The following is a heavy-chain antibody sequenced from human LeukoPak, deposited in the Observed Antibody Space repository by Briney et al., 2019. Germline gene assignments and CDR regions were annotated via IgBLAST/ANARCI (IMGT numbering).Heavy chain of an antibody. J-gene: IGHJ4*02. CDR1: GYTFTSYG. Sequence: SVKVSCKASGYTFTSYGISWVRQAPGQGLEWMGGIIPIFGTANYAQKFQGRVTITTDESTSTAYMELSSLRSEDTAVYYCARAQSVAAAGFDYWDQGTLVTVSS. V-gene: IGHV1-69*05. CDR2: IIPIFGTA. CDR3: ARAQSVAAAGFDY. D-gene: IGHD6-13*01.